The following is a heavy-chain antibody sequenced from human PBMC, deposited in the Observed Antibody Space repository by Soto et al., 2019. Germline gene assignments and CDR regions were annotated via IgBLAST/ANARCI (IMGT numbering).Heavy chain of an antibody. CDR1: GFTFSDYY. CDR3: AKEYGRLDY. V-gene: IGHV3-11*06. CDR2: ISSSSGYT. Sequence: VGPLRLSCAASGFTFSDYYMSWIRQAPGKGLEWVSYISSSSGYTNYSDSVKGRFTISRDNAKNSLYLQMNSLRAEDTAVYYCAKEYGRLDYWGQGTLVTVSS. J-gene: IGHJ4*02. D-gene: IGHD4-17*01.